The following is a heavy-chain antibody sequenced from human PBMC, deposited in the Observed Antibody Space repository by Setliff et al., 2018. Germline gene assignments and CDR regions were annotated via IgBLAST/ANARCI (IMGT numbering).Heavy chain of an antibody. CDR2: INVGGTNT. D-gene: IGHD2-21*01. CDR3: ARDSLEVVIALHGMDV. J-gene: IGHJ6*01. Sequence: SLRLSCAASGFTFSSFAMSWVRQAPGKRLEWVSIINVGGTNTYYRDSVKGRFTISRDNSRNTLYLQMNSLRAEDTASYYCARDSLEVVIALHGMDVWGQGTTVTAPQ. V-gene: IGHV3-23*01. CDR1: GFTFSSFA.